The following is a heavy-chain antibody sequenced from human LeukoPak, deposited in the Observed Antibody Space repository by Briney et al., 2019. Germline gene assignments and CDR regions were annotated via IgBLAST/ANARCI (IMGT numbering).Heavy chain of an antibody. CDR1: GFMFSNYW. Sequence: GGSLRLSCTASGFMFSNYWMSWVRQAPGKGLEWVANIKPDGSEKNYVDSVRGRFTISRDNAKKSVFLQMNTLRAEDTAVYYCAKDLTYYDFWSVPDYWGQGTLVTVSS. V-gene: IGHV3-7*01. D-gene: IGHD3-3*01. CDR2: IKPDGSEK. CDR3: AKDLTYYDFWSVPDY. J-gene: IGHJ4*02.